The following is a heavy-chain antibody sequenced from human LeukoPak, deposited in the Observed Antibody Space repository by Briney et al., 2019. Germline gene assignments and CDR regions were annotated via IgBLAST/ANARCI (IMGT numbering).Heavy chain of an antibody. CDR1: GGSFSGYY. CDR2: INHSGST. D-gene: IGHD3-3*01. Sequence: KPSETLSLTCAVYGGSFSGYYWSWIRQPPGKGLEWIGEINHSGSTNYNPSLKSRVTISVDTSKNQFSLKLSSVTAADTAVYYCASSPLQSTYYDFWSGYSGGYYFDYWGQGTLVTVSS. J-gene: IGHJ4*02. CDR3: ASSPLQSTYYDFWSGYSGGYYFDY. V-gene: IGHV4-34*01.